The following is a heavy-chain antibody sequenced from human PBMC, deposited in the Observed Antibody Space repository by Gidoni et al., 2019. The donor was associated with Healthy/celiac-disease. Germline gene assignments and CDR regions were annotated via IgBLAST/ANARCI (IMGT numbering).Heavy chain of an antibody. CDR3: AKDRGVSYYDSSGYYRFDY. CDR2: ISWNSGSI. CDR1: GFTFDDYA. J-gene: IGHJ4*02. Sequence: EVQLVESGGGLVQPGRSLRLSCAASGFTFDDYAMHWVRQAPGKGLEWVSGISWNSGSIGYADSVKGRFTISRDNAKNSLYLQMNSLRAEDTALYYCAKDRGVSYYDSSGYYRFDYWGQGTLVTVSS. D-gene: IGHD3-22*01. V-gene: IGHV3-9*01.